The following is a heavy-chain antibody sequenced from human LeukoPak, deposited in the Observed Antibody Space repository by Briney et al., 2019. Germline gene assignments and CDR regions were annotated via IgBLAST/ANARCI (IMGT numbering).Heavy chain of an antibody. CDR1: GESFSGYY. D-gene: IGHD1-26*01. Sequence: SETLSLTCAVYGESFSGYYWGWIPQPPGKGLGGVGEINHSGSTNYNPSLKSRVTISVDTSKNQFSLKLSSVTAADTAVYYCARGPVGATTITYYFDYWGQGTLVTVSS. J-gene: IGHJ4*02. CDR2: INHSGST. CDR3: ARGPVGATTITYYFDY. V-gene: IGHV4-34*01.